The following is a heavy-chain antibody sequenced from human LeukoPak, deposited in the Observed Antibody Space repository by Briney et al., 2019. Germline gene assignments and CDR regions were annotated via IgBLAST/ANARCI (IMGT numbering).Heavy chain of an antibody. CDR3: ARRGVVDIVAFDY. CDR1: GYTFTIYD. J-gene: IGHJ4*02. Sequence: ASVKVSCKASGYTFTIYDINWVRQATGQGLEWMGWMNPNSGNTGYAQKFQGRVTITRNTSISTAYMELSSLRSEDTAVYYCARRGVVDIVAFDYWGQGTLVTVSS. V-gene: IGHV1-8*03. CDR2: MNPNSGNT. D-gene: IGHD5-12*01.